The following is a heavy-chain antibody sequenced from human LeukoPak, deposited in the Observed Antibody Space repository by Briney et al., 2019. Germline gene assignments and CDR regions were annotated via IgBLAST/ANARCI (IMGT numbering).Heavy chain of an antibody. V-gene: IGHV1-46*01. CDR3: AIDYKIPQQYCSITSCYLFDY. Sequence: ASVKVSCKASGYTFTSYYMHWVRQAPGQGLEWMGIIYPSDGSTTYAQDFQGRVTMTRDTSTSTVYMELSSLRSEDTAVYYCAIDYKIPQQYCSITSCYLFDYWGQGTLVTVSS. J-gene: IGHJ4*02. CDR2: IYPSDGST. D-gene: IGHD2-2*01. CDR1: GYTFTSYY.